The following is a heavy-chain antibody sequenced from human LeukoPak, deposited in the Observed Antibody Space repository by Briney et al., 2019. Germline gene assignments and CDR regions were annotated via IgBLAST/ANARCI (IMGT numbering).Heavy chain of an antibody. CDR3: ATRSTGVAATFDS. CDR1: GXSISSYY. D-gene: IGHD2-15*01. J-gene: IGHJ4*02. V-gene: IGHV4-59*01. CDR2: IYYSGNT. Sequence: SETLSLTCTVSGXSISSYYWSWIRQPPGKGLEWIVDIYYSGNTNYNPSLKSRVTISVDTSKTQFSLKLSSVTAADTAVYYCATRSTGVAATFDSWGQGALVTVSS.